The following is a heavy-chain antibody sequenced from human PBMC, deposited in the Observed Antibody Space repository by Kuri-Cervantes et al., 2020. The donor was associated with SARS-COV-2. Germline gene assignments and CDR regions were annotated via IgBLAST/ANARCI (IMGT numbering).Heavy chain of an antibody. D-gene: IGHD2-21*01. J-gene: IGHJ4*02. CDR1: GYTFTGYY. V-gene: IGHV1-18*04. Sequence: GSVKVSCKASGYTFTGYYMHWVRQAPGQGLEWMGWVSGYNGHTNYAQKLQGRVTMTTDTSTTTAYMALGSQRSDDTAVFYCVGDGYGDDVDYWGQGTLVTVSS. CDR2: VSGYNGHT. CDR3: VGDGYGDDVDY.